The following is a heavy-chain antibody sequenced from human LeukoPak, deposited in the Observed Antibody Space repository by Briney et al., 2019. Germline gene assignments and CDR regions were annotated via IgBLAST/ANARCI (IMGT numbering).Heavy chain of an antibody. CDR1: GYSFTGYY. J-gene: IGHJ4*02. V-gene: IGHV1-2*02. CDR2: ISPTSGGT. CDR3: ARDHEHSYDY. Sequence: GASVKVPCKASGYSFTGYYMHWVRQAPGQGLEWMGWISPTSGGTNYAQKFQGRVTMTRDTSISTAYMELSRLRSDDTAVYYCARDHEHSYDYWGQGTLVTVSS.